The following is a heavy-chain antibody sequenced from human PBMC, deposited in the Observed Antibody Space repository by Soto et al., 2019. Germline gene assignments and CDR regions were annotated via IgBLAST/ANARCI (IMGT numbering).Heavy chain of an antibody. CDR3: VRIRYQLPSSVLWLDP. J-gene: IGHJ5*02. CDR1: GGFLSESY. V-gene: IGHV4-34*01. CDR2: INHVGGT. Sequence: ASETLSLTCAVYGGFLSESYWTWIRQPPGKGLEWIGEINHVGGTNYNPSLKSRVTMSVDTSQNQFSLRLISVTAADTAMYFCVRIRYQLPSSVLWLDPWGQGTPVTVSS. D-gene: IGHD3-16*01.